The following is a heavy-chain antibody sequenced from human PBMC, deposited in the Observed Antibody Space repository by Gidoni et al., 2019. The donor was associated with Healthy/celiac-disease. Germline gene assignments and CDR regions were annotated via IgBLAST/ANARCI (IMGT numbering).Heavy chain of an antibody. D-gene: IGHD2-8*01. CDR2: ISGSGGST. J-gene: IGHJ5*02. V-gene: IGHV3-23*01. Sequence: EVQLLESGGGLVQPGGSLRLSCAASGFTFSSYAMSWVRQAPGKGLEWVSAISGSGGSTYYADSVKGRFTISRDNSKNTLYLQMNSLRAEDTAVYYCAKEGIHCTNGVCYDNWFDPWGQGTLVTVSS. CDR3: AKEGIHCTNGVCYDNWFDP. CDR1: GFTFSSYA.